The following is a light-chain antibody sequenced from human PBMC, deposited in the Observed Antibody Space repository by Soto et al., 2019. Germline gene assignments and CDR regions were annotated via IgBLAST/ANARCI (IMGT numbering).Light chain of an antibody. CDR2: GAS. V-gene: IGKV3-20*01. J-gene: IGKJ1*01. CDR3: QRYGSSLWT. CDR1: QSVSSN. Sequence: EIVMTQSPVTLSVSPGERVTLSCRASQSVSSNLAWYQQKPGQAPSLLIYGASSRATGIPDRFSGSGSGTDFTLTISRLEPEDFAVYYCQRYGSSLWTFGQGTKVDIK.